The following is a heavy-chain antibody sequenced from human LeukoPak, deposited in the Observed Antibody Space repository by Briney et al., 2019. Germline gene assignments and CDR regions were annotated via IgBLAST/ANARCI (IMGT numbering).Heavy chain of an antibody. V-gene: IGHV3-21*01. J-gene: IGHJ3*02. Sequence: GGSLRLSCAASGFTFSSYSMNWVRQAPGKGLEWVSSISSSSSYIYYADSVKGRFTISRDNAKNSLYLQMNSLRAEDTAVYYCARDPDGIAAAGTHGHAFDIWGQGTMVTVSS. CDR3: ARDPDGIAAAGTHGHAFDI. CDR2: ISSSSSYI. CDR1: GFTFSSYS. D-gene: IGHD6-13*01.